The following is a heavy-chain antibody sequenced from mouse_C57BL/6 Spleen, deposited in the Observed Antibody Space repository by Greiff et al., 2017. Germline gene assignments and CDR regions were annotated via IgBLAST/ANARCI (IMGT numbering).Heavy chain of an antibody. D-gene: IGHD2-10*01. V-gene: IGHV1-81*01. Sequence: QVHVKQSGAELARPGASVKLSCKASGYTFTSYGISWVKQRTGQGLEWIGEIYPRSGNTYYNEKVKGKATLTADKSSSTAYMELRSLTSEDSAVYFCARDAYYGNSLYYFDYWGQGTTLTVSS. CDR2: IYPRSGNT. CDR3: ARDAYYGNSLYYFDY. J-gene: IGHJ2*01. CDR1: GYTFTSYG.